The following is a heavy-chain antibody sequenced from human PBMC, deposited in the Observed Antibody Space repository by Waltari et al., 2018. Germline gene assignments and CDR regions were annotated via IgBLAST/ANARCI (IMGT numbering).Heavy chain of an antibody. J-gene: IGHJ4*02. CDR1: GGPISSSNW. D-gene: IGHD6-13*01. CDR3: ANAGGVAAAGPT. Sequence: QVQLQESGPGLVKPSGTLPLTCAVSGGPISSSNWWSWVRQPPGKGLEWIGEIYHSGTTNYNPSLKSRVTISVDKSKNQFSLKLSSVTAADTAVYYCANAGGVAAAGPTWGQGTLVTVSS. CDR2: IYHSGTT. V-gene: IGHV4-4*02.